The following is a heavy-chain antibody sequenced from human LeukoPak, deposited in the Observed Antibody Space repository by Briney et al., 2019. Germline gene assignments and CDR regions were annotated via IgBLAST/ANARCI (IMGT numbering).Heavy chain of an antibody. Sequence: SETLSLTCTVSGGSISSYYWSWIRQPPGKGLEWIGYIYYSGSTNYNPSLKSRVTISVDTSENQFSLRLSSVTAADTAVYYCARFHYYDSSGYLHDAFDIWGQGTMVTVSS. CDR3: ARFHYYDSSGYLHDAFDI. CDR1: GGSISSYY. V-gene: IGHV4-59*01. J-gene: IGHJ3*02. D-gene: IGHD3-22*01. CDR2: IYYSGST.